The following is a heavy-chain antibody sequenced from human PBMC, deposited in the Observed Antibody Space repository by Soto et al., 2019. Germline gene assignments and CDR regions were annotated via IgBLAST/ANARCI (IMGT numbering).Heavy chain of an antibody. V-gene: IGHV4-34*01. CDR2: INHSGST. CDR3: ARVADNSSGYYLN. Sequence: SETLSLTCAVYGGSFSGYYWSWIRQPPGKGLEWIGEINHSGSTNYNPSLKSRVTISVDTSKNQFSLKLSSVTAADTAVYYCARVADNSSGYYLNWGQGTLVTVSS. D-gene: IGHD3-22*01. J-gene: IGHJ4*02. CDR1: GGSFSGYY.